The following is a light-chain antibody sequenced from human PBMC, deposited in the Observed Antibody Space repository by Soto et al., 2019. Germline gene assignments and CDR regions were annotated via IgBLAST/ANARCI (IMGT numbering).Light chain of an antibody. CDR1: QGISNS. V-gene: IGKV1-27*01. Sequence: DIQMTQSPSSVSASVGDRVTITCRTSQGISNSLAWYQQKPGEVPSLLIFAASTLRSGVPSRFSGSGSETDFTLTISSLQPEDVATYFCQNYRSAPLTFGPGTTVDI. CDR3: QNYRSAPLT. J-gene: IGKJ3*01. CDR2: AAS.